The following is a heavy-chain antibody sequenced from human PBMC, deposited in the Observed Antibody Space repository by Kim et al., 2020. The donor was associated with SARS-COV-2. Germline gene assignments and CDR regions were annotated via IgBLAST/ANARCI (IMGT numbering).Heavy chain of an antibody. CDR2: IRGSGGST. Sequence: GGSLRLSCAASGFTFSSYTINWVRQAPGKGLEWVSAIRGSGGSTDYADSVKGRFTISRDNSDNTLYLQMSSLRAEDTAVYYCAKGLLWFGELLGSFDSWGQGTLVTVSS. V-gene: IGHV3-23*01. D-gene: IGHD3-10*01. CDR1: GFTFSSYT. CDR3: AKGLLWFGELLGSFDS. J-gene: IGHJ4*02.